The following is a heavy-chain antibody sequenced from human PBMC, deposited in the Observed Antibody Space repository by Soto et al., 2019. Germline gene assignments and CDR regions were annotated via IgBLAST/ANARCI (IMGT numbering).Heavy chain of an antibody. CDR1: GGSISSYY. D-gene: IGHD3-3*01. CDR2: IYYSGST. V-gene: IGHV4-59*12. CDR3: ARVERGITIFGVVIPPFDY. J-gene: IGHJ4*02. Sequence: TLSLTCTVSGGSISSYYWSWIRQPPGKGLEWIGYIYYSGSTNYNPSLKSRVTISVDTSKNSLYLQMNSLRAEDTAVYYCARVERGITIFGVVIPPFDYWGQGTLVTVSS.